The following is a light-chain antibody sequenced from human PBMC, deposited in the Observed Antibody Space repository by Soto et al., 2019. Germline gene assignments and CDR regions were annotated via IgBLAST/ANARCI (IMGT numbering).Light chain of an antibody. Sequence: SYELTQPLSVSVAQGQTARVTCGGNNIGSKNVHWYQQKPGQAPVLVIYRDTYRPSGIPERFSGSNSGNTATLTISRGQGGDEADYYCHMWDSSTVVFGGGTKVAVL. CDR2: RDT. J-gene: IGLJ3*02. V-gene: IGLV3-9*01. CDR1: NIGSKN. CDR3: HMWDSSTVV.